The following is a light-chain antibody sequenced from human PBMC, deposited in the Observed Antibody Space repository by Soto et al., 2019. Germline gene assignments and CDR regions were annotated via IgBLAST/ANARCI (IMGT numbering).Light chain of an antibody. Sequence: QSVLTQPASVSGSPGQSFTISCSGISSDVGSYNLVSWYQKHSGKAPQLVIYEVSKRPSGVSDRFSGSKSGNTASLTISGLQAEDEADYYCCSYAGSSTLVFGGGTKLTVL. V-gene: IGLV2-23*02. CDR3: CSYAGSSTLV. CDR1: SSDVGSYNL. CDR2: EVS. J-gene: IGLJ2*01.